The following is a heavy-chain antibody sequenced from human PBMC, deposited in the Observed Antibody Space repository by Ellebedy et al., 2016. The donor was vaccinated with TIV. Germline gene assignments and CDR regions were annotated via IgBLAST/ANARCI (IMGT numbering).Heavy chain of an antibody. V-gene: IGHV3-30*18. Sequence: GGSLRLSXATSGFTFSIYVIHWVRQAPGKGLEWVAFISYDGSNIYYAESVKGRFTISRDNAKNSLYLQMESVRAEDTAFYYCAKDLGEDYATYYFDNWGQGALVTVSS. CDR2: ISYDGSNI. CDR3: AKDLGEDYATYYFDN. D-gene: IGHD3-16*01. J-gene: IGHJ4*02. CDR1: GFTFSIYV.